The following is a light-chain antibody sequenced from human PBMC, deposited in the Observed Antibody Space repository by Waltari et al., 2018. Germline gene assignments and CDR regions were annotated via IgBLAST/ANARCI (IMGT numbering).Light chain of an antibody. Sequence: AIQVTQVPSSLSASVGDRVHLTFRASQDCRNELGRYQQKRGEAPKTLIYAASKLHSGVPTKFSGSGSGTDSTLTISSLQPEDAVTYYCLQDYNYPRTFGQGTKVEIK. CDR3: LQDYNYPRT. V-gene: IGKV1-6*01. CDR2: AAS. CDR1: QDCRNE. J-gene: IGKJ1*01.